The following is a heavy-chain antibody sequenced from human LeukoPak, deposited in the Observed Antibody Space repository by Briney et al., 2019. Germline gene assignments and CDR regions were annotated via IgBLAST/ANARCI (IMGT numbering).Heavy chain of an antibody. V-gene: IGHV3-30-3*02. J-gene: IGHJ5*02. CDR2: ISSDGTNK. D-gene: IGHD5-12*01. CDR3: AEEREVATYYFDP. Sequence: GGSLRLSCAASGFTFIGYAMHWVRQAPGQGLEWVAVISSDGTNKYYADSVKGRFTISRDNSKNALYLQMNSLSPEDTAVYYCAEEREVATYYFDPWGQGTLVTVSS. CDR1: GFTFIGYA.